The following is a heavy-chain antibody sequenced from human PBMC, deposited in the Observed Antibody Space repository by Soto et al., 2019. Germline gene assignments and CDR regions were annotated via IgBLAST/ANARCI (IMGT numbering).Heavy chain of an antibody. V-gene: IGHV1-18*01. J-gene: IGHJ5*02. D-gene: IGHD2-2*01. CDR3: ARVVPGAEAWFGP. Sequence: ASVKVSCKTSGYTFSNYGITWVRQAPGQPLEWLGWISLYSDGTNYAQKFQGRASVTTDTSTTTAYMELRSLRSDDTAVYYCARVVPGAEAWFGPWGQGTLVTVSS. CDR2: ISLYSDGT. CDR1: GYTFSNYG.